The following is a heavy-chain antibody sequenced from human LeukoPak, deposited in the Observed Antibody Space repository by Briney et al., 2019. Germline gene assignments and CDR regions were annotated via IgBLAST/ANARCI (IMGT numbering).Heavy chain of an antibody. CDR1: GFTVSSNY. CDR3: AKLIYYGDYHADI. V-gene: IGHV3-53*01. J-gene: IGHJ3*02. CDR2: IYSGGST. Sequence: GGSLRLSCAASGFTVSSNYMSWVRQAPGKGLEWVSVIYSGGSTYYADSVKGRFTISRDNSKNPLYLQMNSLRAEDTAVYYCAKLIYYGDYHADIWGQGTMVTVSS. D-gene: IGHD4-17*01.